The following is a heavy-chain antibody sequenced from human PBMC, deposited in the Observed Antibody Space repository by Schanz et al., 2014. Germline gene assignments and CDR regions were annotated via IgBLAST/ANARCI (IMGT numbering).Heavy chain of an antibody. CDR2: ISGSGGST. D-gene: IGHD1-26*01. CDR3: ARGGSGSHYRLDY. Sequence: EVQLLESGGGLVQPGGSLRLSCAASGFNFSDYAMCWVRQAPGKGLEWVSAISGSGGSTYYADSVKGRFTVSRDNAENALYLQMNSLRAEDTGLYFCARGGSGSHYRLDYWGQGTLVTVSS. CDR1: GFNFSDYA. J-gene: IGHJ4*02. V-gene: IGHV3-23*01.